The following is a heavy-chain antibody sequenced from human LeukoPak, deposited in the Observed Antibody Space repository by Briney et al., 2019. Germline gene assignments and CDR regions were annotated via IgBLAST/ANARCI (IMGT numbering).Heavy chain of an antibody. J-gene: IGHJ4*02. CDR1: GFTFSSYA. V-gene: IGHV3-21*01. D-gene: IGHD6-19*01. CDR3: ARDCSGCDRPFDY. CDR2: ISSSSSYI. Sequence: GGSLRLSCAASGFTFSSYAMSWVRQAPGKGLEWVSSISSSSSYIYYADSVKGRFTISRDNAKNSLYLQMNSLRAEDTAVYYCARDCSGCDRPFDYWGQGTLVTVSS.